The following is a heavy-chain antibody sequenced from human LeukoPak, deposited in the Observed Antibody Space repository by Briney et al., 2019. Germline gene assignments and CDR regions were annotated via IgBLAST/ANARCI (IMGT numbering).Heavy chain of an antibody. CDR3: ARDQTYYYDSSGYLFDY. D-gene: IGHD3-22*01. CDR2: IKQDGSEA. Sequence: QAGGSLRLSCVASGFTFSSYWMSWVRQAPGKGLEWVANIKQDGSEAYYVDSVKGRFIISRDNAKNSLYLEMNSLRVDDTAAYYCARDQTYYYDSSGYLFDYWGQGTLVTVSS. V-gene: IGHV3-7*01. CDR1: GFTFSSYW. J-gene: IGHJ4*02.